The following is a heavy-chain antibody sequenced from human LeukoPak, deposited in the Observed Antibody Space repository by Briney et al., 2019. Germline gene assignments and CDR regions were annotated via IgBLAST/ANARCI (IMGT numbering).Heavy chain of an antibody. Sequence: PSETLSLTCAVYGGSFSGYYWSWIRQPPGKGLEWIGEINHSGSTNYNPSLKSRVTISVDTSKNQFSLKLSSVTAADTAVYYCARASCLRFGECSLDYWGQGTLVTVSS. CDR2: INHSGST. CDR3: ARASCLRFGECSLDY. D-gene: IGHD3-10*01. J-gene: IGHJ4*02. V-gene: IGHV4-34*01. CDR1: GGSFSGYY.